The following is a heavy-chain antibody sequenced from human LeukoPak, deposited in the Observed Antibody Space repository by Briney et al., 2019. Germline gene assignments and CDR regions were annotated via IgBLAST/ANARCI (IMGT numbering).Heavy chain of an antibody. J-gene: IGHJ4*02. D-gene: IGHD3-22*01. CDR3: ARDRYYYDSSGKLFFDY. CDR1: GGSISSYY. V-gene: IGHV4-4*07. Sequence: SETLSLTCTVSGGSISSYYWSWIRQPAGKGLEWTGRIYTSGSTNYNPSLKSRVTMSVDMSKNQFSLKLSSVTAADTAVYYCARDRYYYDSSGKLFFDYWGQGTLVTVSS. CDR2: IYTSGST.